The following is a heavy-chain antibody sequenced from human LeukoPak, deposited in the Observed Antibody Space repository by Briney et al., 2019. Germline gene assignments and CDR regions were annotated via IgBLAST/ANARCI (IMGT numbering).Heavy chain of an antibody. J-gene: IGHJ4*02. Sequence: SETLSLTCTVSGGSISSYYWSWIRQPPGKGLEWIGHIYDSGSTNYNPSLKSRVTMSVDTSKNQLSLKLSSVTAADTAVYYCARERRYYDSTGYYAANLDYWGQGTLVTVSS. CDR3: ARERRYYDSTGYYAANLDY. CDR1: GGSISSYY. D-gene: IGHD3-22*01. CDR2: IYDSGST. V-gene: IGHV4-59*01.